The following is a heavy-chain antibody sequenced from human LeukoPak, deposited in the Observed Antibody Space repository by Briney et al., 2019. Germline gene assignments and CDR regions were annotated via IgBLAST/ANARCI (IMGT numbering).Heavy chain of an antibody. CDR3: ARAQDYGDYDLPEY. V-gene: IGHV3-30*04. CDR2: ISYDGSYK. Sequence: GRSLRLSCAASGFTFSSYAMHWVRQAPGKGLEWVAIISYDGSYKYYADSVKGRFTISRDNSKNTVYLQMNSLRAEDTAVYYCARAQDYGDYDLPEYWGQGTLVTVSS. CDR1: GFTFSSYA. J-gene: IGHJ4*02. D-gene: IGHD4-17*01.